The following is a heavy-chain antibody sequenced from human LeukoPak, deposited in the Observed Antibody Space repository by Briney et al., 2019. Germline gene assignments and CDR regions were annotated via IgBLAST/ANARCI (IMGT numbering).Heavy chain of an antibody. J-gene: IGHJ6*02. V-gene: IGHV3-21*01. D-gene: IGHD3-22*01. CDR2: ISSSSSYI. Sequence: GGSLRLSCAASGFTFSSYAMHWVRQAPGKGLEWVSSISSSSSYIYYADSVKGRFTISRDNAKNSLYLQMNSLRAEDTAVYYCARTYYYDSSGYYYNGYYYYYGMDVWGQGTTVTVSS. CDR1: GFTFSSYA. CDR3: ARTYYYDSSGYYYNGYYYYYGMDV.